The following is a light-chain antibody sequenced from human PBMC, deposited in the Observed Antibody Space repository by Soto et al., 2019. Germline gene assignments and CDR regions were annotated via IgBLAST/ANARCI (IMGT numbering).Light chain of an antibody. CDR2: KVS. Sequence: DIVMTQSPLALPVTPREPASISCSSNQSLVHSDGIAYFSWFQQRQGRSPRRIIYKVSNRDSGVTDRFSGSGSGTDFALKISRVEAEDVGVYYCMKGTHWPITFGKGTRLEIK. CDR3: MKGTHWPIT. J-gene: IGKJ5*01. V-gene: IGKV2-30*02. CDR1: QSLVHSDGIAY.